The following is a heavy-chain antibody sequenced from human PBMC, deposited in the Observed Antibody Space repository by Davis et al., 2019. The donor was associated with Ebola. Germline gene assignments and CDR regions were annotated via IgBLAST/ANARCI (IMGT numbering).Heavy chain of an antibody. D-gene: IGHD6-19*01. J-gene: IGHJ6*02. Sequence: PGGSLRLSCTVSGGSISSYYWSWIRQPAGKGLEWIGRIYTSGSTNYNPSLKSRVTMSVDTSKNQFSLKLSSVTAADTAVYYCARDQYGYSSGWPYYYYYGMDVWGQGTTVTVSS. CDR2: IYTSGST. CDR1: GGSISSYY. CDR3: ARDQYGYSSGWPYYYYYGMDV. V-gene: IGHV4-4*07.